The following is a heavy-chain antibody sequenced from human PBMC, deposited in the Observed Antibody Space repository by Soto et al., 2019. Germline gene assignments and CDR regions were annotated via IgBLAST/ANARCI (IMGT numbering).Heavy chain of an antibody. Sequence: SETLSLTCTVSGGSISSGGYSWSWIRQPPGKGLGWTGYINHSGSTNYNPSLKSRVTISVDTSKNQFSLKLSSVTAADTAVYYCARRRPGWLQSYYFDYWGQGTLVTVS. D-gene: IGHD5-12*01. J-gene: IGHJ4*02. CDR1: GGSISSGGYS. V-gene: IGHV4-30-2*01. CDR3: ARRRPGWLQSYYFDY. CDR2: INHSGST.